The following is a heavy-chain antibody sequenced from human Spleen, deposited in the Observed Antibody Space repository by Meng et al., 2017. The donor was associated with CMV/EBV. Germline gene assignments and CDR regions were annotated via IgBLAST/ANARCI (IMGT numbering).Heavy chain of an antibody. D-gene: IGHD6-19*01. CDR3: ARHTPDSSGWYSLLDY. CDR2: IHHSGST. CDR1: GGSFSASSDYY. V-gene: IGHV4-34*01. Sequence: SETLSLTCAVYGGSFSASSDYYLSWIRQPPGKGLEWIGEIHHSGSTSYNPSLKSRVTISVDTSKNQISLKVSSVTAADTAVYYCARHTPDSSGWYSLLDYWGQGTLVTVSS. J-gene: IGHJ4*02.